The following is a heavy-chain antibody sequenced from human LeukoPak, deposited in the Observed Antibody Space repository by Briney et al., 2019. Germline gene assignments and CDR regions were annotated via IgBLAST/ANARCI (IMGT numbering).Heavy chain of an antibody. CDR3: ARDPEHDYGRVLGGYYYMDV. V-gene: IGHV3-30*01. D-gene: IGHD4-17*01. CDR2: ISFDGSNK. CDR1: GFTFSINA. J-gene: IGHJ6*03. Sequence: GGSLRLSCAASGFTFSINAMHWVRQAPGKGPEWVAVISFDGSNKYYADSVKGRFTISRDTSKNTLYLQINILRVEDTAVYYCARDPEHDYGRVLGGYYYMDVWGKGTTVTVSS.